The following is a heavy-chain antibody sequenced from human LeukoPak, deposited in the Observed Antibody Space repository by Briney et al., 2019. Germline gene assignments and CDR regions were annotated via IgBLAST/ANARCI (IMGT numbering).Heavy chain of an antibody. CDR3: ARASSPKYSYGSRALGY. CDR2: INHSGST. Sequence: SETLSLTCAVYGGSFSGYCWSWIRQPPGEGLEWIGEINHSGSTNYNPSLKSRVTISVDTSKNQFSLKLSSVTAADTAVYYCARASSPKYSYGSRALGYWGQGTLVTVSS. V-gene: IGHV4-34*01. D-gene: IGHD5-18*01. J-gene: IGHJ4*02. CDR1: GGSFSGYC.